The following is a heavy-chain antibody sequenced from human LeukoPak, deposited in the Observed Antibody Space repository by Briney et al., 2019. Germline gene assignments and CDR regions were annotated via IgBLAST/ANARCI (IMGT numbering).Heavy chain of an antibody. V-gene: IGHV1-2*02. CDR2: INANTGVS. CDR3: AREDMDV. J-gene: IGHJ6*03. Sequence: GASVKVSCKASGGTFSSYAISWVRQAPGQGLEWMGWINANTGVSNYAQKFQGRVTMTRDTSISTAYMELSRLKSDDSAVYYCAREDMDVWGKGTTVTVSS. CDR1: GGTFSSYA.